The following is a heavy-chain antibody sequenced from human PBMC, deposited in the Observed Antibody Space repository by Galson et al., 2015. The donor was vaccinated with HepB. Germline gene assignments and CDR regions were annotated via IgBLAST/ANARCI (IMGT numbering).Heavy chain of an antibody. CDR3: AKDLLDTAASCLDV. CDR2: ISGSGGST. J-gene: IGHJ6*02. D-gene: IGHD3/OR15-3a*01. V-gene: IGHV3-23*01. CDR1: EFTFSSYA. Sequence: SLRLSCAASEFTFSSYAMSWVRQAPGKGLEWVSAISGSGGSTYYADSVKGRFTISRDNSKNTLYLQMNSLRAEDTAVYYCAKDLLDTAASCLDVWGQGTTVTVSS.